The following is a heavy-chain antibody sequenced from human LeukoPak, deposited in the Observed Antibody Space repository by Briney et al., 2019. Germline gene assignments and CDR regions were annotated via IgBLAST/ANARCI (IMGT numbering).Heavy chain of an antibody. Sequence: PSETLSLTCTVSGRSISSSGYYWGWIRHPPGKGREWIESIYYSGSTYYNPSLKSRVTIYVDATKNQLSLKLSSLTAASTVVYSGATHDYSGSYDGLFWFCPWRWGPVATVTS. D-gene: IGHD1-26*01. CDR1: GRSISSSGYY. CDR3: ATHDYSGSYDGLFWFCP. CDR2: IYYSGST. J-gene: IGHJ5*02. V-gene: IGHV4-39*01.